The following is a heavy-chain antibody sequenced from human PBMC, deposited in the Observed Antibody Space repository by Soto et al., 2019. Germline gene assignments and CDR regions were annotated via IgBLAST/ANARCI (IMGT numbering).Heavy chain of an antibody. Sequence: GGSLRLSCEVSGLTVNNNYLSWVRQAPGKGLEWVSIIYPGGNTFHADSVRGRFTISRDNSKNTLYLQMDNLRAEDAAVYYCARAHDSTAGTPVNTMDVWGQGTAVTVSS. CDR1: GLTVNNNY. CDR3: ARAHDSTAGTPVNTMDV. CDR2: IYPGGNT. J-gene: IGHJ6*02. D-gene: IGHD2-15*01. V-gene: IGHV3-53*01.